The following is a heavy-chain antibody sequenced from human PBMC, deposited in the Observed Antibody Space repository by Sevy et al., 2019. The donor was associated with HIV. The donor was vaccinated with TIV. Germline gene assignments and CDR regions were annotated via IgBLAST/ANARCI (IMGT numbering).Heavy chain of an antibody. CDR1: GIAFSTYA. J-gene: IGHJ4*02. Sequence: GGSLRLSCAASGIAFSTYAMFWVRQAPGKGLEWVSSISARGYSTYYADSVKGRFTLSRDNSRNTLDLQMNSLRADETAVYYCAKEFSDVYYYDSSATVDYWGQGTLVTVSS. CDR2: ISARGYST. CDR3: AKEFSDVYYYDSSATVDY. V-gene: IGHV3-23*01. D-gene: IGHD3-22*01.